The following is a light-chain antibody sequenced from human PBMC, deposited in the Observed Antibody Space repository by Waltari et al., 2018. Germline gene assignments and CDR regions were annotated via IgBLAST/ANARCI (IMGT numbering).Light chain of an antibody. Sequence: SYELTQPPSVSVSPGQTARITCPGDALPNHYASWFQQKPGQAPVLVMYKDTERPSGIPERFSGSRSGTTVTLTISGVQAEDEADYYCQSADSSVTWVFGGGTKLTVL. J-gene: IGLJ3*02. CDR1: ALPNHY. CDR2: KDT. V-gene: IGLV3-25*03. CDR3: QSADSSVTWV.